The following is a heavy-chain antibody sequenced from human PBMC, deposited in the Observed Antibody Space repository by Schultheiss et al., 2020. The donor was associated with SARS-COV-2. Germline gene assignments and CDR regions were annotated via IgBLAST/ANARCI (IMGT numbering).Heavy chain of an antibody. CDR3: ARSRDCSTSTCRPPGGVQDY. D-gene: IGHD2-2*01. CDR1: DGSFSDYY. Sequence: SETLSLTCAVSDGSFSDYYWTWIRQPPGKGLEWIGEIDHSGGTNYNPSLKSRVTILVDTSKNHLSLNLTSVTAADTAVYFCARSRDCSTSTCRPPGGVQDYWGQGTRVTVSS. CDR2: IDHSGGT. V-gene: IGHV4-34*01. J-gene: IGHJ4*02.